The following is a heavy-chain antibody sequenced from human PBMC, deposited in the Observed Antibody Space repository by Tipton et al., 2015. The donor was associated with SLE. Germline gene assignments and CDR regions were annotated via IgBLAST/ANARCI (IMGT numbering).Heavy chain of an antibody. CDR3: ARGLVGGGGFYY. CDR1: GGSVSGYY. CDR2: INHSGST. Sequence: TLSLTCAVSGGSVSGYYWSWIRQPPGKGLEWIGEINHSGSTNYNPSLKSRVTISVDTSKNQFSLKLSSVTAADTAVYYCARGLVGGGGFYYWGQGALGNVSS. D-gene: IGHD3-16*01. V-gene: IGHV4-34*01. J-gene: IGHJ4*02.